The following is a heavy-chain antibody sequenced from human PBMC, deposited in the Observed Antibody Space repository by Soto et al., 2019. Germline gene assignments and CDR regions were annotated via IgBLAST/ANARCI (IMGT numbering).Heavy chain of an antibody. CDR1: GYTFTSYY. V-gene: IGHV1-46*03. CDR2: INPSGGST. D-gene: IGHD3-16*02. J-gene: IGHJ4*02. Sequence: QVQLVQSGAEVKKPGASVKVSCKASGYTFTSYYMHWVRQAPGQGLEWMGIINPSGGSTSYAQKFQGRVTMTRDTSTSTVYMELSSLRSEDTAVYYCASQGLHLGELSSGSDYWGQGTLVTVSS. CDR3: ASQGLHLGELSSGSDY.